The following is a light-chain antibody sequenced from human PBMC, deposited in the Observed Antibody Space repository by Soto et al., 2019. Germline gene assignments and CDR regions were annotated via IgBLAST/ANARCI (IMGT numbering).Light chain of an antibody. V-gene: IGLV1-40*01. CDR3: QSYDSSLSGSVV. CDR2: GNS. J-gene: IGLJ2*01. CDR1: SSNIGSNY. Sequence: QAVVTQPPSASGTPGQRVTISCSGSSSNIGSNYVYWYQQLPGTAPKPLIYGNSNRPSGVPDRFSGSKSGTSASLAITGLQAEDEADYYCQSYDSSLSGSVVFGGGTKVTVL.